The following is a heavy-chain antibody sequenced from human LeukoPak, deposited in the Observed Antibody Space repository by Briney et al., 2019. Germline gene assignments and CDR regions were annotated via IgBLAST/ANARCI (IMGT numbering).Heavy chain of an antibody. CDR2: INHSGST. V-gene: IGHV4-34*01. CDR3: AKILTGTGPTMDV. J-gene: IGHJ6*02. D-gene: IGHD1-20*01. CDR1: GGSFSGFY. Sequence: SETLSLTCSVYGGSFSGFYWNWIRQPPGKGLEWIGEINHSGSTHYSPSLKSRLSISVDPSKNQFSLKLTSVTAADTAVYYCAKILTGTGPTMDVWGQGTTVTVSS.